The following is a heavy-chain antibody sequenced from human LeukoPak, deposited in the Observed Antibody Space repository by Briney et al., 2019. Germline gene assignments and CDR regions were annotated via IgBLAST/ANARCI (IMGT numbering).Heavy chain of an antibody. CDR2: IYTSGST. J-gene: IGHJ4*02. Sequence: SGTLSLTCTVSGGSISSYYWSWIRQPAGKGLEWIGRIYTSGSTNYNPSLKSRVTMSVDTSKNQFSLKLSSVTAADTAVYYCARDARPRGVMSGRYFDYWGQGTLVTVSS. CDR1: GGSISSYY. V-gene: IGHV4-4*07. D-gene: IGHD3-10*01. CDR3: ARDARPRGVMSGRYFDY.